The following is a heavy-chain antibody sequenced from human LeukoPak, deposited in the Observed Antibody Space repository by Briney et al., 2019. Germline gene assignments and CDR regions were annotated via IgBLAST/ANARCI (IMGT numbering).Heavy chain of an antibody. CDR3: TTPHTIPGVMVYASAEYFQH. CDR2: IKSKTDGGTT. D-gene: IGHD2-8*01. Sequence: PGGSLRLSCAASGFTFSNAWMSWVRQAPGKGLEWVGRIKSKTDGGTTDYAAPVKGRFTISRDDSKNTLYLQMNSLKTEDTAVYYCTTPHTIPGVMVYASAEYFQHWGQGTLVTVSS. V-gene: IGHV3-15*01. CDR1: GFTFSNAW. J-gene: IGHJ1*01.